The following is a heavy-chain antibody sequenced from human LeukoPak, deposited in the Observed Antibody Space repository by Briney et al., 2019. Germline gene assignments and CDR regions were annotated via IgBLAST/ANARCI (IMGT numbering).Heavy chain of an antibody. CDR1: GGSFSGYY. Sequence: SSETLSLTCAVYGGSFSGYYWTWIRQPPGKGLEWIGEIDHSGSTNYNPSLKSRVTISVDTSKNQFSLKLSSVTAADTAVYYCARGRWYYYDSSGYTSFDYWGQGTLVTVSS. CDR3: ARGRWYYYDSSGYTSFDY. D-gene: IGHD3-22*01. CDR2: IDHSGST. J-gene: IGHJ4*02. V-gene: IGHV4-34*01.